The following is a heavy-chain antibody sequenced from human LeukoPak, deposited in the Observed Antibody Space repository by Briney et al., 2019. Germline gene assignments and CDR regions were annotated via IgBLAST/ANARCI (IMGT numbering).Heavy chain of an antibody. J-gene: IGHJ4*02. D-gene: IGHD3-10*01. CDR3: ACTAYYGSVDY. V-gene: IGHV4-34*01. CDR1: GGSFSGYY. Sequence: PSETLSLTCAVYGGSFSGYYWSWVRQPPGKGLEWIGEINHSGSTNYNPSLKSRVTISVDTSKNQFSLKLSSVTAADTAVYYCACTAYYGSVDYWGQGTLATVSS. CDR2: INHSGST.